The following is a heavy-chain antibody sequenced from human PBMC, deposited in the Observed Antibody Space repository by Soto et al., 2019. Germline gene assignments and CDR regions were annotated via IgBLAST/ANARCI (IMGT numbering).Heavy chain of an antibody. Sequence: ELQLVESGGGLVQPGGSLRLSCAASGFNFRKFAMSWVRQAPGKGLEWVSGMSERSGPPLYADSVKGRFTISRDNSKSTLYLEMNNLRPEDTAVYYCAKDQDNTDYYWIFDLWGRGTPVTVSS. J-gene: IGHJ2*01. D-gene: IGHD4-17*01. V-gene: IGHV3-23*04. CDR2: MSERSGPP. CDR1: GFNFRKFA. CDR3: AKDQDNTDYYWIFDL.